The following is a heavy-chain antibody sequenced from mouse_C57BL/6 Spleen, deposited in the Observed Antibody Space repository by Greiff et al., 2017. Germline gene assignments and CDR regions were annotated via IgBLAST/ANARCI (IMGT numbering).Heavy chain of an antibody. J-gene: IGHJ3*01. CDR3: ARHYSNYVFAY. CDR2: ISSGGSYT. Sequence: DVHLVESGGDLVKPGGSLKLSCAASGFTFSSYGMSWVRQTPDKRLEWVATISSGGSYTYYPDSVKGRFTISRDNAKNTLYLQMSSLKSEDTAMYYCARHYSNYVFAYWGQGTLVTVSA. CDR1: GFTFSSYG. V-gene: IGHV5-6*01. D-gene: IGHD2-5*01.